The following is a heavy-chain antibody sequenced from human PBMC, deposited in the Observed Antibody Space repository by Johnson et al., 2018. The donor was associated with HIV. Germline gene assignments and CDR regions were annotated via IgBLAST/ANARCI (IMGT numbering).Heavy chain of an antibody. D-gene: IGHD6-13*01. V-gene: IGHV3-7*01. CDR1: RFTFISHA. CDR2: INYDGSEK. J-gene: IGHJ3*02. CDR3: ARDRGRPGVAEAGNAVDI. Sequence: VQLVESGGGVVQPGRSLRLSCAASRFTFISHARKWVRHPWKGLEWVANINYDGSEKYYVDSVKGRFTISRDNAKNTLYLQMNSLRAEDTAVYYCARDRGRPGVAEAGNAVDIWGQGTLVTVSS.